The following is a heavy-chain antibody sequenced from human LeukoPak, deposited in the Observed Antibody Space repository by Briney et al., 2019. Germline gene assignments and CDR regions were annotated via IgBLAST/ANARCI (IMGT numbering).Heavy chain of an antibody. CDR2: ISGSGGST. CDR1: GITLSNYG. V-gene: IGHV3-23*01. J-gene: IGHJ4*02. D-gene: IGHD3-22*01. Sequence: GGSLTLSCAVYGITLSNYGMSWVRQAPGKGLEWVAGISGSGGSTNYADSVKGRFTISRDNPKNTLFLQMKSLRAEDTAVYFCAKRGVVIRVILVGFHKEAYYFDSWGQGALVTVSS. CDR3: AKRGVVIRVILVGFHKEAYYFDS.